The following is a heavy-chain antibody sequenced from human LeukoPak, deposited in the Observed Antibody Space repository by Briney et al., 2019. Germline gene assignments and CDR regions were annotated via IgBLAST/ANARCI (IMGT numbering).Heavy chain of an antibody. CDR3: ARHLKKYNWFDP. Sequence: SETLSLTCTVSGGSISSYYWSWIRQPPGKGLEWIGYIYTSGSTNYNPSLKSRVTISVDTSKNQYTLKLSSVTAADTAVYYCARHLKKYNWFDPWGQGTLVTVSS. V-gene: IGHV4-4*09. J-gene: IGHJ5*02. CDR2: IYTSGST. CDR1: GGSISSYY.